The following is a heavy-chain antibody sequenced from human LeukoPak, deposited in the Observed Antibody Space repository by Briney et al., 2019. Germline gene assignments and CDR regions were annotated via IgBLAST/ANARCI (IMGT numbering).Heavy chain of an antibody. CDR3: ARENYFDY. CDR2: IKPDGSEK. J-gene: IGHJ4*02. CDR1: GFTFSRFW. Sequence: GVSLRLSCPASGFTFSRFWMGWVRQAPGKGLEWVANIKPDGSEKNYGDSVRGRFTISRDNARNSLSLQMNSLRVEDAAVYYCARENYFDYWGQGTLVTVSS. V-gene: IGHV3-7*04.